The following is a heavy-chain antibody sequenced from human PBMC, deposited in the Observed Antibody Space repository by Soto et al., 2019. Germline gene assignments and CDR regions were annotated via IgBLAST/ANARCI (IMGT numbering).Heavy chain of an antibody. CDR3: VRVGYAYGNDP. CDR2: ISSSGATI. CDR1: GFTFSDYY. J-gene: IGHJ5*02. Sequence: QVQLVESGGGLVKSGGSLRLSCAASGFTFSDYYMSWIRQAPGKGLEWISYISSSGATIYYADSVKGRFTTSRDNANNSLSLEMNSLRAEDTAVYYCVRVGYAYGNDPWGQGTLVAVSS. D-gene: IGHD3-10*01. V-gene: IGHV3-11*01.